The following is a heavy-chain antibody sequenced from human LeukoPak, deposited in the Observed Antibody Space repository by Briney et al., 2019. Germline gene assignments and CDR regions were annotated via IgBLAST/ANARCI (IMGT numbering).Heavy chain of an antibody. Sequence: SETLSLTCAVYGGSFSGYYWSCIRQPPGKGLEWIGEINHSGSTNYNPSLKSRVTISVDTSKNQFSLKLSSVTAADTAVYYCARYLGPRDYWGQGTLVTVSS. J-gene: IGHJ4*02. V-gene: IGHV4-34*01. D-gene: IGHD7-27*01. CDR1: GGSFSGYY. CDR2: INHSGST. CDR3: ARYLGPRDY.